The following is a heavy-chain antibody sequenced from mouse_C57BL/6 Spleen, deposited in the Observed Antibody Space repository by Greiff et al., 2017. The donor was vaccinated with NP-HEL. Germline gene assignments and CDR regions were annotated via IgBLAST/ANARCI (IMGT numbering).Heavy chain of an antibody. Sequence: EVQLQQSGPELVKPGASVKISCKASGYTFTDYYMNWVKQSHGKSLEWIGDINPNNGGTSYNQKFKGKATLTVDKSSSTAYMELRSLTSEDSAVYYCARIYYGSSSWYFDVWGTGTTVTVSS. CDR2: INPNNGGT. J-gene: IGHJ1*03. CDR3: ARIYYGSSSWYFDV. D-gene: IGHD1-1*01. CDR1: GYTFTDYY. V-gene: IGHV1-26*01.